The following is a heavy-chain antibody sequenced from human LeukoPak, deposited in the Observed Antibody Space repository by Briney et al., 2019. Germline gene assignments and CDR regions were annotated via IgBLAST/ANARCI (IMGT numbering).Heavy chain of an antibody. CDR2: ISTYNGNT. Sequence: ASVKVSCKASGYTFTGYYMHWVRQAPGQGLEWMGWISTYNGNTNYAQNLQGRVTMTTDTSTSTAYMELSSLRSEDTAVYYCARRSWSSSSMDYWGQGTLVTVSS. CDR1: GYTFTGYY. D-gene: IGHD6-6*01. J-gene: IGHJ4*02. CDR3: ARRSWSSSSMDY. V-gene: IGHV1-18*04.